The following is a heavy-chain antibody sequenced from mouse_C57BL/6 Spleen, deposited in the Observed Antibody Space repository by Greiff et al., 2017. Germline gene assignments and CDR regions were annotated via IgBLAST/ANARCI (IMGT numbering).Heavy chain of an antibody. CDR1: GFTFSSYT. D-gene: IGHD1-1*01. J-gene: IGHJ3*01. Sequence: EVMLVESGGGLVKPGGSLKLSCAASGFTFSSYTMSWVRQTPEKRLEWVATISGGGGNTYYPDSVKGRFTISRDNAKNTLYLQMSSLRSEDTALYYCARAAYGSSPWFAYWGQGTLVTVSA. CDR2: ISGGGGNT. V-gene: IGHV5-9*01. CDR3: ARAAYGSSPWFAY.